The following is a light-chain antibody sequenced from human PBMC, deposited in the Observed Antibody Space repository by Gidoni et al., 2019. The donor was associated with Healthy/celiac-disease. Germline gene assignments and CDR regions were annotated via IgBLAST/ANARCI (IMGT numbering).Light chain of an antibody. Sequence: QSALTQPASVSGSPGQSITISCTGTSSDVGGYNYVSWYQQPPGTAPKLMIYDVSNRPSGVSNRFSGSKSGNTASLTISGLQAEDEADYYCSSYTSSSTWVFGGGTKLTVL. J-gene: IGLJ3*02. CDR1: SSDVGGYNY. V-gene: IGLV2-14*01. CDR3: SSYTSSSTWV. CDR2: DVS.